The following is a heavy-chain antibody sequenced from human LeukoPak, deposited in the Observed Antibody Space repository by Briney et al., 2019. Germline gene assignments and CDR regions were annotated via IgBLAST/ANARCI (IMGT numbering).Heavy chain of an antibody. J-gene: IGHJ5*02. V-gene: IGHV4-39*01. D-gene: IGHD2-15*01. CDR1: GGSNSSTTHY. CDR2: IYYSGNT. Sequence: SETLSLTCTVSGGSNSSTTHYWGWIRQPPGKGLEWIGSIYYSGNTDYNPSLKSRVTISVDTSKNQFSLKLNSVTAADTAVYYCARHPKGYFSRFDPWGQGTLVTVSS. CDR3: ARHPKGYFSRFDP.